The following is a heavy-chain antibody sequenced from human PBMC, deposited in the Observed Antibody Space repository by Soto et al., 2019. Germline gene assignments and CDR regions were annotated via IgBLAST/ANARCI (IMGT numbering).Heavy chain of an antibody. CDR3: AKDPPWTVGPLAMDV. J-gene: IGHJ6*02. CDR2: GSRGRGKR. D-gene: IGHD2-2*01. Sequence: GGSLRLSCVASSFTFSTHAMSWVRQAPGEGLEWVSTGSRGRGKRYYAESVKGRLTISRDDSKNTVELQMNILRVDDTAVYYCAKDPPWTVGPLAMDVWGQGTTGSVAS. CDR1: SFTFSTHA. V-gene: IGHV3-23*01.